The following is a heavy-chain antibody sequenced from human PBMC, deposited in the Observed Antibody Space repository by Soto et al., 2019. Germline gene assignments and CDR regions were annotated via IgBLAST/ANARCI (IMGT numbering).Heavy chain of an antibody. V-gene: IGHV4-4*02. CDR2: IFDDGNT. CDR3: VIHGGWTGPDQ. D-gene: IGHD2-8*02. J-gene: IGHJ5*02. Sequence: PSETLSLTCAVSGASIGSGCWWCGVRQPPGKGVGWIGEIFDDGNTNYSPSLKSRVTISVDKSQNQFSLNVYSVTAADTAVYYCVIHGGWTGPDQWGQGTLVTV. CDR1: GASIGSGCW.